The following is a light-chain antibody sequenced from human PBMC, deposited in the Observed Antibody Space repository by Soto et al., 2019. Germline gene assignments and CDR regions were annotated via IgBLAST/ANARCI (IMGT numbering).Light chain of an antibody. CDR2: KTS. J-gene: IGKJ4*02. Sequence: DIQMTQSPSTLSASVGDRVAITCRASQTISSRLAWYQQKPGKAPKLLIYKTSSLESVGPSRFSGSGSGTEFTLTISSLQPDDLGIYYCQHYDTYSTFGGGTKVEIK. V-gene: IGKV1-5*03. CDR1: QTISSR. CDR3: QHYDTYST.